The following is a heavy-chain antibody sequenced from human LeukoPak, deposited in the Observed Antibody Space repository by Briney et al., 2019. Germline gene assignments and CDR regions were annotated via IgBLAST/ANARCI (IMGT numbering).Heavy chain of an antibody. V-gene: IGHV1-69*13. D-gene: IGHD5-18*01. CDR2: IIPIFGTA. CDR1: GYTFTSYA. J-gene: IGHJ4*02. Sequence: SVKVSCKASGYTFTSYAISWVRQAPGQGLEWMGGIIPIFGTANYAQKFQGRVTITADESTSTAYMELSSLRSEDTAVYYCARDSDTAMSAFDYWGQGTLVTVSS. CDR3: ARDSDTAMSAFDY.